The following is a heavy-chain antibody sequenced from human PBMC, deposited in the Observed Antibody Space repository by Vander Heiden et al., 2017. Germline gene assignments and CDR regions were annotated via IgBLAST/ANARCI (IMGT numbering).Heavy chain of an antibody. CDR2: INPSGGST. J-gene: IGHJ3*02. CDR1: GYTFTSYY. CDR3: ARAHSGGSCYYAFDI. Sequence: QVQLVQSGAEVKKPGASVKVSFKASGYTFTSYYMHWVRQAPGQGLEWMGIINPSGGSTSYAQKFQGRVTMTRDTSTSTVYMELSSLRSEDTAVYYCARAHSGGSCYYAFDIWGQGTMVTVSS. V-gene: IGHV1-46*01. D-gene: IGHD2-15*01.